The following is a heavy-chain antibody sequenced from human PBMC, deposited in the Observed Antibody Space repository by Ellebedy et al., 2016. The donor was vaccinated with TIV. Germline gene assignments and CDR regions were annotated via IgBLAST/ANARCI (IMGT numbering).Heavy chain of an antibody. CDR1: EFTFSYYA. CDR3: AKDSFRDHDYVYYLDS. D-gene: IGHD3-10*02. Sequence: GESLKISCAASEFTFSYYAMHWVRQAPGKGLEWVAVISHDGSTKYYADSVKGRFTISRDNSKNTLYLQMNSLTTEDTAVYYCAKDSFRDHDYVYYLDSWGQGTPVTVSS. J-gene: IGHJ4*02. V-gene: IGHV3-30-3*01. CDR2: ISHDGSTK.